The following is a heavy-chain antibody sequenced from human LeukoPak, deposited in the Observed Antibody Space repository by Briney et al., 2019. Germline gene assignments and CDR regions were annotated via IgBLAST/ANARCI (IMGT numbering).Heavy chain of an antibody. V-gene: IGHV1-2*02. CDR3: ARATIPDVLRYFDWLEATDAFDI. J-gene: IGHJ3*02. CDR2: IIPNSGGT. D-gene: IGHD3-9*01. CDR1: GYIFTGYY. Sequence: ASVKVSCKASGYIFTGYYMHWVRQAPGQGREWMGWIIPNSGGTNYGQKLQGRVTMTRDTSISTAYMELSRLRSDDTAVYYCARATIPDVLRYFDWLEATDAFDIWGQGAMVTVSS.